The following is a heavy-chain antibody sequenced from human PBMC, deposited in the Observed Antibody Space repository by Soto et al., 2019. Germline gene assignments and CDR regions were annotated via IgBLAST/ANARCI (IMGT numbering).Heavy chain of an antibody. J-gene: IGHJ4*02. CDR3: ARAIRGFSYVVDY. Sequence: GGSLRLSCAASGFTFSDYYMSWIRQAPGKGLEWVSYISSSSSYTNYADSVKGRFTISRDNARNSLYLQMSSLSDEDTAVYYCARAIRGFSYVVDYWGQGTLVTVSS. D-gene: IGHD3-16*01. CDR1: GFTFSDYY. CDR2: ISSSSSYT. V-gene: IGHV3-11*06.